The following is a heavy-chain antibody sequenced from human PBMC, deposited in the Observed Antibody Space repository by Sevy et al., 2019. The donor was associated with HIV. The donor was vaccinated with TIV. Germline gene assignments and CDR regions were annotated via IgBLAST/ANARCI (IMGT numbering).Heavy chain of an antibody. D-gene: IGHD5-12*01. V-gene: IGHV3-30-3*01. CDR2: ISYDGYNK. CDR1: GFTFSSYA. J-gene: IGHJ6*02. CDR3: ARDTYEATPAYYYYYGMDV. Sequence: GGSLRLSCAASGFTFSSYAVHWVRQAPGKGLEWVAVISYDGYNKYYAGSVKGRFTISRDNSKNTLYLQMNSLRGDDTAVYYCARDTYEATPAYYYYYGMDVWGQGTTVTVSS.